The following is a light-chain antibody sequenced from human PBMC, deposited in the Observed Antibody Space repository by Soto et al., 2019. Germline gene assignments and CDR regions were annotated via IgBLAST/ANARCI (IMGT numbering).Light chain of an antibody. J-gene: IGKJ1*01. CDR1: RSVSSSY. CDR2: GAS. Sequence: EIVLTQSPGTLSLSPGERATLSCRASRSVSSSYLAWYQQKPGQAPRLLIYGASSRATGIPDRFSGSGSGTDFTLTSSRLEPEDFAVYYCQQYGSSPRTFGQGTKVEIK. V-gene: IGKV3-20*01. CDR3: QQYGSSPRT.